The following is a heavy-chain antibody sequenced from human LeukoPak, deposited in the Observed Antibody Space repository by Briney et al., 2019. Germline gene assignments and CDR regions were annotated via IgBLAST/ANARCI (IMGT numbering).Heavy chain of an antibody. CDR3: ARDRSAMVFLFDY. CDR2: INPNSGGT. J-gene: IGHJ4*02. D-gene: IGHD5-18*01. Sequence: ASVKVSCKASGYTFTGYYMHWVRRAPGQGLEWMGWINPNSGGTNYAQKFQGRVTMTRDTSLSTAYMELSRLRSDDTAVYYCARDRSAMVFLFDYWGQGTLVTVSS. V-gene: IGHV1-2*02. CDR1: GYTFTGYY.